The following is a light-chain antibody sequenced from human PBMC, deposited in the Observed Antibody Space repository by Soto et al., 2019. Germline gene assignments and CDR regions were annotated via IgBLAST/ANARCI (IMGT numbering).Light chain of an antibody. V-gene: IGKV3-20*01. Sequence: EIVLTQSPGTLSLSPGERATLSCRASQSVSSSYLAWYQQKPGQAPRLLIYGASSRATGIPDRFSGRGSGTGFTLTISSVEPEDFAVYYCQQYGSSPLTFGQGTKVEIK. CDR2: GAS. CDR3: QQYGSSPLT. J-gene: IGKJ1*01. CDR1: QSVSSSY.